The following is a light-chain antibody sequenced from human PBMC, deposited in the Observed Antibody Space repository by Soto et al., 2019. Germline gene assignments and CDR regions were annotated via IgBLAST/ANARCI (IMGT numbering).Light chain of an antibody. CDR1: QTVSSN. CDR3: QQYHNWPPQYT. V-gene: IGKV3-15*01. J-gene: IGKJ2*01. CDR2: GAS. Sequence: EIVMTQSPATLSVSPGERATLSCRASQTVSSNLAGYQQKPGQAPRLLIHGASTRATGVPARFSGSGSGTEFTLTITSLQSEDFAVYYCQQYHNWPPQYTFGQGTKLQIK.